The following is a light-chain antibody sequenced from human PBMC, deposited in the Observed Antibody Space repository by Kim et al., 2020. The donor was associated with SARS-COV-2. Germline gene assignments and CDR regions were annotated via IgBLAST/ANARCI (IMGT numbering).Light chain of an antibody. V-gene: IGLV2-14*03. CDR2: DVS. Sequence: QSALTQPASVSGSPGQSITISCTGTSSDVGGYNYVSWYQQHPGKAPKLMIYDVSNRPSGVSNRFSGSKSGNTASLTISGLQADDEADYYCSSYTSSSTLGFGGGTQLTVL. CDR1: SSDVGGYNY. J-gene: IGLJ2*01. CDR3: SSYTSSSTLG.